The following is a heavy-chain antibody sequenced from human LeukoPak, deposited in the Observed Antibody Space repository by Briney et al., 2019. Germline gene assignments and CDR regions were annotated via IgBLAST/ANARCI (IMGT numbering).Heavy chain of an antibody. Sequence: GESLKISCKGSGYSFTNYRIGWVRQMPGKGLEWMGIIYPGDSDTRYSPSLQGQVTVSADKSISTAYLQWSSLKASATAMYYCARGPYSENYSKSPYYYYYMDVWGTGTTVTVSS. D-gene: IGHD1-26*01. CDR1: GYSFTNYR. CDR3: ARGPYSENYSKSPYYYYYMDV. J-gene: IGHJ6*03. CDR2: IYPGDSDT. V-gene: IGHV5-51*01.